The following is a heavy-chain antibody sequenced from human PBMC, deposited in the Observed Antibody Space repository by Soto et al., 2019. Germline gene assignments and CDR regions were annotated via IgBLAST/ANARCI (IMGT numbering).Heavy chain of an antibody. J-gene: IGHJ4*02. V-gene: IGHV1-18*04. CDR2: ISAYNGNT. D-gene: IGHD2-2*02. Sequence: QVQLVQSGAEVKKPVASVKVSCKASGYYFTSYGISWVRQAPGHGLEWMGWISAYNGNTNYAQNLQGRVTMTTDTSTSTAYMELRRLRSDDTAVYYCARDHCSSTSCYSAVDYWGQGTLVTVSS. CDR1: GYYFTSYG. CDR3: ARDHCSSTSCYSAVDY.